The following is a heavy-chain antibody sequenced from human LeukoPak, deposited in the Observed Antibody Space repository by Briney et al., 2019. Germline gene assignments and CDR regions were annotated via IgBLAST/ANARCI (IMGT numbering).Heavy chain of an antibody. CDR3: ARDRSVGGYSSSWYSLLGLNFDY. J-gene: IGHJ4*02. CDR2: ISAYNGNT. Sequence: GASVKVSCKASGYTFTSYGISWVRQAPGQGLEWMGWISAYNGNTNYAQKLQGRVTMTTDTSTSTAYMELRSLRSDDTAVYYCARDRSVGGYSSSWYSLLGLNFDYWGQGTLVTVSS. CDR1: GYTFTSYG. V-gene: IGHV1-18*01. D-gene: IGHD6-13*01.